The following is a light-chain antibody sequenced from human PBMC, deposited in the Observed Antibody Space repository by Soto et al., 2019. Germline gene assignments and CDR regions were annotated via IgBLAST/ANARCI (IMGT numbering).Light chain of an antibody. J-gene: IGKJ1*01. CDR3: QQYYRPWT. CDR1: QSVLYSSNNKNY. Sequence: DIVMTQSPDSLAVSLGERATINCKSSQSVLYSSNNKNYLAWYQQKPGQPPKLLIYWASTRESGGPDRFSGSGSGTDFTLTISSLQAEDVAVYYCQQYYRPWTFGQGTKVEIK. CDR2: WAS. V-gene: IGKV4-1*01.